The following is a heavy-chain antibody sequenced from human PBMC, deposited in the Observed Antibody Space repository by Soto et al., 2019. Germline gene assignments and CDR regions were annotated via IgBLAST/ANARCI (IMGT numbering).Heavy chain of an antibody. D-gene: IGHD1-1*01. Sequence: ASVKVSCKASGYTFTSYDIYWVRQATGQGLEWMGWMNPNTGDSSYAQKFQGRVTMTSDTSITTAHMELSSLRSEDTAVCYCARRAETNGWNGFGADKYYFDFWGQGTLVTVSS. CDR2: MNPNTGDS. V-gene: IGHV1-8*01. J-gene: IGHJ4*02. CDR1: GYTFTSYD. CDR3: ARRAETNGWNGFGADKYYFDF.